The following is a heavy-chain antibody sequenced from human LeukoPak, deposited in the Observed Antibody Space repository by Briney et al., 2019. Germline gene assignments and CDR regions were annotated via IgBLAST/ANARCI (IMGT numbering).Heavy chain of an antibody. CDR1: GFTFGDSA. CDR3: TGDLVP. J-gene: IGHJ5*02. CDR2: IRTKAFGGTT. Sequence: GGSLRLSCTASGFTFGDSAMSWVRQAPGKGLEWVGLIRTKAFGGTTQYAASVEGRFIISRDDSKSIAYLQMNSLETEVTAVYYCTGDLVPWGRGTLVTVSS. V-gene: IGHV3-49*04. D-gene: IGHD3-16*01.